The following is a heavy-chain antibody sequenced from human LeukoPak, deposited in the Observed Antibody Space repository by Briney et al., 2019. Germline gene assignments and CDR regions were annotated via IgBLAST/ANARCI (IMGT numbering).Heavy chain of an antibody. CDR3: AKENRITMLVVAFDY. CDR1: GFTFSSYV. D-gene: IGHD3-22*01. J-gene: IGHJ4*02. V-gene: IGHV3-23*01. Sequence: GGSLRLSCAASGFTFSSYVLSWVRQAPGKGLELVSAISGSGISTYYADSVKGRFTISRDNSKNTLYLQMNSLRAEDTAVYYCAKENRITMLVVAFDYWGQGTLVTVSS. CDR2: ISGSGIST.